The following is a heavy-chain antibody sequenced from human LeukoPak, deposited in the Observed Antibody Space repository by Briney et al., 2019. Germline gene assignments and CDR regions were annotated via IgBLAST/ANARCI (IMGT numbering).Heavy chain of an antibody. CDR1: GYIFSNYG. CDR3: ARDFLEAEVRTEDYLDY. V-gene: IGHV1-18*01. D-gene: IGHD2-2*01. J-gene: IGHJ4*02. CDR2: ISNYDGRA. Sequence: ASVKVSCTASGYIFSNYGISWVRQAPGQGREWMGWISNYDGRANFAQNFPGRVTLTTYTSTSTAYVELRTLRSDDTAVYYCARDFLEAEVRTEDYLDYWGQGTLVIVSS.